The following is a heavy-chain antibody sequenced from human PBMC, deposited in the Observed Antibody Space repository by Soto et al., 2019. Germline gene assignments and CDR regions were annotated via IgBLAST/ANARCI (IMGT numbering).Heavy chain of an antibody. D-gene: IGHD4-17*01. CDR3: ARVYGDDRSWFDP. CDR2: IYYTGTT. CDR1: GGSIGSGGYY. Sequence: QVQLQESGPGLVKPSQTLSLTCTVSGGSIGSGGYYWSWIRQHPGKGLEWIGYIYYTGTTYYNPSLKSRVTISADTSKNQFSLELISVTAADTAVYYCARVYGDDRSWFDPWGQGTLVTVSS. V-gene: IGHV4-31*03. J-gene: IGHJ5*02.